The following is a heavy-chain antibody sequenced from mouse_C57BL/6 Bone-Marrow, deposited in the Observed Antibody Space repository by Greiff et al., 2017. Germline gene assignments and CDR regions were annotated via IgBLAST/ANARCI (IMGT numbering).Heavy chain of an antibody. CDR1: DSEVFPIAY. CDR2: ILPSIGRA. Sequence: QVQLKESGSELRSPGSSVKLSCKDFDSEVFPIAYMSWVRQKPGHGFEWIGGILPSIGRAIYGEKFEDKATLDADTLSNTAYLGLNNLTSENSAIYYCANWITTVVATDYWGQGTTLTVSS. CDR3: ANWITTVVATDY. V-gene: IGHV15-2*01. J-gene: IGHJ2*01. D-gene: IGHD1-1*01.